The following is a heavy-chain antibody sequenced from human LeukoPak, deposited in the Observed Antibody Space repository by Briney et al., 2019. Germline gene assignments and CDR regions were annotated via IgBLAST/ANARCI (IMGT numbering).Heavy chain of an antibody. CDR3: ARVSGGSSSSGDY. Sequence: KSSETLSLTCTVSGGSISSYYWSWIRQPPGKGLEWIGYIYYSGSTNYNPSLKSRVTISVDTSKNQFSLKLSSVTAADTAVYYCARVSGGSSSSGDYWGQGTLVTVSS. D-gene: IGHD6-6*01. J-gene: IGHJ4*02. CDR1: GGSISSYY. CDR2: IYYSGST. V-gene: IGHV4-59*01.